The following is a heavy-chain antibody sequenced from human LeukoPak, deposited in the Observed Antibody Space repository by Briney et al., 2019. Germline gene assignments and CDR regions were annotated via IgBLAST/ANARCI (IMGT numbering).Heavy chain of an antibody. CDR3: ARMPYSSGWDDAFDI. Sequence: ASVKVSCKASGYTFTGYYMHWVRQAPGQGLEWMGWINPNSGGTNYAQKFQGRVTMTRDTSISTAYMELSRLRSDDTAVDYCARMPYSSGWDDAFDIWGQGTMVTVSS. D-gene: IGHD6-19*01. J-gene: IGHJ3*02. CDR1: GYTFTGYY. CDR2: INPNSGGT. V-gene: IGHV1-2*02.